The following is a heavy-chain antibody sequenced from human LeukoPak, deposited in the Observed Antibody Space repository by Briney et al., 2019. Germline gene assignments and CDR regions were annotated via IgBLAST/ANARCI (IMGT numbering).Heavy chain of an antibody. V-gene: IGHV6-1*01. Sequence: SQTLSLTCAISGDSVSSNSASWHWLRQSPSRGLEWLGRTYYRSKWFYDYALSVKGRITINPDTSKNQFSLQLNSVTPEDTAVYYCARGSTFDIWGQGTMVTVSS. CDR2: TYYRSKWFY. CDR1: GDSVSSNSAS. J-gene: IGHJ3*02. D-gene: IGHD5/OR15-5a*01. CDR3: ARGSTFDI.